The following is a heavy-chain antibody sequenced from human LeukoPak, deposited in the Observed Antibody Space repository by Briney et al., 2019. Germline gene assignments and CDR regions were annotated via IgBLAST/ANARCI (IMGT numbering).Heavy chain of an antibody. Sequence: PSETLSLTCAVYGGSFSGYYWSWIRQPPGKGLEWIGEINHSGSTNYNPSLKSRVTISVDTSKNQFSLKLSSVTAADTAVYYCARAPRVYAARGPYYFDCWGQGTLVTVSS. V-gene: IGHV4-34*01. CDR3: ARAPRVYAARGPYYFDC. D-gene: IGHD2-8*01. CDR1: GGSFSGYY. J-gene: IGHJ4*02. CDR2: INHSGST.